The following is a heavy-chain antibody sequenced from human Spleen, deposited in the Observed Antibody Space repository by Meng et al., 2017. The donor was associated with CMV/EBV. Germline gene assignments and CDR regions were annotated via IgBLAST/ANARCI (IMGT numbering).Heavy chain of an antibody. CDR2: ISYDGSNH. CDR3: ARESSSRYYFDY. J-gene: IGHJ4*02. D-gene: IGHD6-6*01. Sequence: GGSLRLSCAASGFTFSSYSIHWVRQAPGKGLEWVALISYDGSNHYYADSAKGRFTISRDNSKNTLYLQMNSLRAEDTAVYYCARESSSRYYFDYWGQGTLVTVSS. V-gene: IGHV3-30*04. CDR1: GFTFSSYS.